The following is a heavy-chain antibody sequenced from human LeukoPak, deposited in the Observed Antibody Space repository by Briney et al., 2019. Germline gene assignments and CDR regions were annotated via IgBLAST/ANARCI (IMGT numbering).Heavy chain of an antibody. CDR1: GNYW. CDR3: VRGPHIAATSY. CDR2: IKQDGSEK. Sequence: GGSLRLSCAASGNYWMHWVRQAPGKGLEWVANIKQDGSEKQYVDSVKGRFAISRDNAKKSLYLQINTLRAEDTAVYYCVRGPHIAATSYWGQGTLVTVSS. D-gene: IGHD6-25*01. J-gene: IGHJ4*02. V-gene: IGHV3-7*03.